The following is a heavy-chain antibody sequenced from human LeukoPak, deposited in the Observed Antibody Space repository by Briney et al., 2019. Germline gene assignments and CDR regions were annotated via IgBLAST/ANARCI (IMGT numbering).Heavy chain of an antibody. Sequence: PGGSLRLSCAASGFTFSSYWMHWVRQAPGKGLVWVSRINTDGSSTSYADSVKGRFTISRDNAKNTLYLQMNSLRAEDTAVYYCARDTTTDWSGYHTSYFDYWGQGTLVTVSS. CDR1: GFTFSSYW. CDR2: INTDGSST. V-gene: IGHV3-74*01. J-gene: IGHJ4*02. CDR3: ARDTTTDWSGYHTSYFDY. D-gene: IGHD3-3*01.